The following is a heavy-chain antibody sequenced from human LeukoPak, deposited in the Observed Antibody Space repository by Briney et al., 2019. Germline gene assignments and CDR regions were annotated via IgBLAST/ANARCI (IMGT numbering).Heavy chain of an antibody. CDR2: ISDSGSST. CDR1: GFTFSSYA. J-gene: IGHJ4*02. V-gene: IGHV3-23*01. CDR3: AKAYCSSTSCCIDY. Sequence: PGGSLRPSCAASGFTFSSYAMSWVRQAPGKGLDWVSAISDSGSSTYYADSVKGRFTISRDNSRNTLYLQVNTLRAEDTAVYYCAKAYCSSTSCCIDYWGQGTLVTVSS. D-gene: IGHD2-2*01.